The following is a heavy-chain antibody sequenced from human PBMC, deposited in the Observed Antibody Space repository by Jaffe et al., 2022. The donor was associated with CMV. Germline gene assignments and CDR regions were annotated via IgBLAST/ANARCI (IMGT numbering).Heavy chain of an antibody. D-gene: IGHD3-10*01. J-gene: IGHJ4*02. CDR3: ARGSPESYYFVY. CDR1: GFTFSSYE. V-gene: IGHV3-48*03. CDR2: ISSSGSSI. Sequence: EVQLVESGGGLVQPGGSLRLSCAASGFTFSSYEMNWVRQAPGKGLEWVSYISSSGSSIYYADSVKGRFTISRDNAKNSLYLQMNSLRAEDTAVYYCARGSPESYYFVYWGQGTLVTVSS.